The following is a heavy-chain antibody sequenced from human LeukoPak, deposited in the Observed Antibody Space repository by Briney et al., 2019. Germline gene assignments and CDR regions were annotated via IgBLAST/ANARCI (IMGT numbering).Heavy chain of an antibody. CDR3: ARDRWFGELQDYYYYYGMDV. V-gene: IGHV1-2*02. CDR2: INPNGGGT. CDR1: GYTFTGYY. D-gene: IGHD3-10*01. Sequence: ASVKVSCKASGYTFTGYYMHWVRQAPGQGLEWMGWINPNGGGTNYAQKFQGRVTMTRDTSISTAYMELSRLRSDDTAVYYCARDRWFGELQDYYYYYGMDVWGQGTTVTVSS. J-gene: IGHJ6*02.